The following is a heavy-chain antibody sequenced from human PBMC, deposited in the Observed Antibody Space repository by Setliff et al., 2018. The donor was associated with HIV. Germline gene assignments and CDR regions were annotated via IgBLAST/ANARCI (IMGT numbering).Heavy chain of an antibody. V-gene: IGHV3-53*01. CDR3: ARAPQRGDYFDY. CDR2: IYSGGST. J-gene: IGHJ4*02. Sequence: GESLKISCAASGFTVSSNYMSWVRQAPGKGLEWVSVIYSGGSTYYADSVKGRFTISRDNSKNTLYLQMNSLRAEDTAVYYCARAPQRGDYFDYWGQGTLVTVSS. D-gene: IGHD3-10*01. CDR1: GFTVSSNY.